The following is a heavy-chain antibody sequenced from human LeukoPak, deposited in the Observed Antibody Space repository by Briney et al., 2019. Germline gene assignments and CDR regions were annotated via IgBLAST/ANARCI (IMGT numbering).Heavy chain of an antibody. V-gene: IGHV7-4-1*02. CDR2: INTNTGNP. J-gene: IGHJ6*03. D-gene: IGHD6-6*01. CDR3: ARVGRPFYYYYMDV. CDR1: GYTFTGYY. Sequence: ASVKVSCKASGYTFTGYYMHWVRQAPGQGLEWMGWINTNTGNPTYAQGFTGRFIFSFDTSVSTAYLQISRLKAEDTAIYYCARVGRPFYYYYMDVWGKGTTVTVSS.